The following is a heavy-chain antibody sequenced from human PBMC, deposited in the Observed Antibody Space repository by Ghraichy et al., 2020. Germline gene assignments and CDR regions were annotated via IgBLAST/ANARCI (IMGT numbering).Heavy chain of an antibody. CDR2: IDRDGSFT. V-gene: IGHV3-74*01. D-gene: IGHD4/OR15-4a*01. Sequence: GGSLRLSCAASGFTLRSHWMHWVRQAPGKGLVWVSRIDRDGSFTTYADSVKGRFTISRDNAKKTVSLQMNNLRAEDTAIYYCVRGHLTAPLDAFDVWGQGTMITVSS. CDR1: GFTLRSHW. J-gene: IGHJ3*01. CDR3: VRGHLTAPLDAFDV.